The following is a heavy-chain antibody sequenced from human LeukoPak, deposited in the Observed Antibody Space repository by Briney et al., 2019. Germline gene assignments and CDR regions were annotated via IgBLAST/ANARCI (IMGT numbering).Heavy chain of an antibody. CDR1: GGSITSGNYY. D-gene: IGHD2-21*01. CDR3: ARVSYGGNFFDY. V-gene: IGHV4-31*02. J-gene: IGHJ4*02. CDR2: IFYTGST. Sequence: SETLSLTCTVSGGSITSGNYYWSWIRQPPGKGLEWIGYIFYTGSTNYSPSLKSRVFISVDTSKNQFSLKLSSVTAADTAVYYCARVSYGGNFFDYWGQGTLDTVSS.